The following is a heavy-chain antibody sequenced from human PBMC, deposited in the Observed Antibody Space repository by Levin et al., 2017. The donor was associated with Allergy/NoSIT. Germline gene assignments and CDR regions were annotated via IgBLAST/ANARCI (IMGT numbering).Heavy chain of an antibody. V-gene: IGHV3-21*01. D-gene: IGHD3-3*01. CDR3: ARDQGAAGYYYYMDV. CDR1: GFTFINYN. Sequence: GGSLRLSCAASGFTFINYNMIWVRQAPGKGLEWVAYISISRGDTKYADSVKGRFTISRDNAKKSLSLLMNSLRADDTAVYYCARDQGAAGYYYYMDVWGRGTTVTVSS. CDR2: ISISRGDT. J-gene: IGHJ6*03.